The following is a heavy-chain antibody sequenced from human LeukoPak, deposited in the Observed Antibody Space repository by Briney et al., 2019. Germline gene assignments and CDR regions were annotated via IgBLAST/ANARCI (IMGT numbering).Heavy chain of an antibody. V-gene: IGHV1-69*01. Sequence: SVKVSCKASGGTFSKYAISWVRQAPRQGLEWMGGIIPIFGTPNYAQKFQGRVTITADESTSTAYMEMSSLRSEDTAVYYCARATAMVTSDAFDIWGQGTMVTVSS. CDR3: ARATAMVTSDAFDI. J-gene: IGHJ3*02. CDR1: GGTFSKYA. CDR2: IIPIFGTP. D-gene: IGHD5-18*01.